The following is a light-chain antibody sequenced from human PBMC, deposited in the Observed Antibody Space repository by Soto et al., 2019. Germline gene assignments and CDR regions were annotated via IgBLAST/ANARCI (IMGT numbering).Light chain of an antibody. J-gene: IGKJ4*01. V-gene: IGKV1-33*01. Sequence: DIQLTQYPSSLSASVGDTVTITCRASQTISTYLLWYHQKPGRAPNLLIYNASTLHSGVPSKFSGSGSGTDFTLTISGLQPEDIATYYCQQYDNLPTVTFGGGTKVEI. CDR3: QQYDNLPTVT. CDR1: QTISTY. CDR2: NAS.